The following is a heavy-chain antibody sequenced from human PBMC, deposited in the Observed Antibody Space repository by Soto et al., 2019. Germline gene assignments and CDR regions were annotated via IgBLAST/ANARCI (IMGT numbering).Heavy chain of an antibody. CDR1: GGSVSSGIYY. Sequence: SETLSLTCTVSGGSVSSGIYYWSWIRQPPGKGLEWIGYIYYSGSTTYNPSLKSRVTISVDTSKNQFSLKLSSVTAADTAVYYCARSLQQLVAADYWGQGTLVTVSS. D-gene: IGHD6-6*01. CDR2: IYYSGST. CDR3: ARSLQQLVAADY. V-gene: IGHV4-61*01. J-gene: IGHJ4*02.